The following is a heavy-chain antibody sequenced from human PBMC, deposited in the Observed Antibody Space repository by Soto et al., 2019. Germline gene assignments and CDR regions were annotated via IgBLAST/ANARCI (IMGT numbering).Heavy chain of an antibody. Sequence: SETLSLTCTVSGASISRGDYFWSWIRQSPGKGLQWIGYIYDSGSSYYNPSLKSRVTMSVDTSKNQFSLTLSSVTAADTAVYYCAREKGYISGPKNFDYWGQGTLVTVSS. CDR2: IYDSGSS. J-gene: IGHJ4*02. CDR1: GASISRGDYF. V-gene: IGHV4-30-4*01. CDR3: AREKGYISGPKNFDY. D-gene: IGHD5-12*01.